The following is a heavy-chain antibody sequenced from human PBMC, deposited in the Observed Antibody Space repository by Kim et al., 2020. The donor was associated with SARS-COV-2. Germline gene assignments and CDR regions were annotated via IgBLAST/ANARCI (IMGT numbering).Heavy chain of an antibody. CDR3: ARDYAASGTPGYYYYTMDV. D-gene: IGHD3-10*01. CDR2: IYYSGST. V-gene: IGHV4-59*11. Sequence: SETLSLTCNVSGGPISDHYWSWIRQPPGKGLEWIGHIYYSGSTDYNPTLKSRVTMSVDTSKNLFFLMVTSVTAADTALYYCARDYAASGTPGYYYYTMDVWGQGTTVTVSS. CDR1: GGPISDHY. J-gene: IGHJ6*02.